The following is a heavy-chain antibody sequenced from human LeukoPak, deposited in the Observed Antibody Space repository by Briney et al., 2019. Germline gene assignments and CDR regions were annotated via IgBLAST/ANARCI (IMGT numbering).Heavy chain of an antibody. Sequence: GESLRLSCAASGFTFNTFWMTWLRQAPGKGLEWVSAISGSGGSTYYADSVKGRFTISRDNSKNTLYLQMNSLRAEDTAVYYCAKEYSNSFYFDYWGQGTLVTVSS. J-gene: IGHJ4*02. CDR2: ISGSGGST. CDR1: GFTFNTFW. D-gene: IGHD4-11*01. V-gene: IGHV3-23*01. CDR3: AKEYSNSFYFDY.